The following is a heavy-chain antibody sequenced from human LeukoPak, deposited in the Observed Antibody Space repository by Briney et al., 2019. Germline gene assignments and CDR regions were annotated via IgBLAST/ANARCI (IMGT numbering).Heavy chain of an antibody. CDR2: ISVSSGTT. Sequence: GGSLRLSCAASGFTFSSYAMSWVRQAPGKGLEWVSAISVSSGTTNYADSVKGRFTISRDNSKNTLYLQMNSLRAEDTAVYYCAKDGLAYSGYDYVYYYYGMDVWGQGTTVTVSS. V-gene: IGHV3-23*01. CDR1: GFTFSSYA. D-gene: IGHD5-12*01. CDR3: AKDGLAYSGYDYVYYYYGMDV. J-gene: IGHJ6*02.